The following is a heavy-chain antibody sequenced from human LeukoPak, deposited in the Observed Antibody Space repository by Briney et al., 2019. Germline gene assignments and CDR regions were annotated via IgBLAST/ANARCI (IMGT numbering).Heavy chain of an antibody. V-gene: IGHV1-18*01. CDR1: GYTFTSYG. D-gene: IGHD6-6*01. J-gene: IGHJ6*02. CDR3: ATFSSSSYYYYYGMDV. Sequence: GASVKVSCKASGYTFTSYGISWVRQAPGQGLEWMGWISAYNGNTNYAQKLQGRVTMTTDTSTSTAYMELRSLRSDDTAVYHCATFSSSSYYYYYGMDVWGQGTTVTVSS. CDR2: ISAYNGNT.